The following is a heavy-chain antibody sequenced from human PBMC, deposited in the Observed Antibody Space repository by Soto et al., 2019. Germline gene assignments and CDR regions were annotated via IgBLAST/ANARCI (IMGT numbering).Heavy chain of an antibody. D-gene: IGHD3-10*01. J-gene: IGHJ6*02. V-gene: IGHV3-33*01. CDR2: IWYDGSNK. CDR1: GFTFSSYG. Sequence: GGSLSLSCAASGFTFSSYGMHWVRQAPGKGLEWVAVIWYDGSNKYYADSVKGRFTISRDNSKNTLYLQMNSLRAEDTAVYYCARDPETPPNNKHYYGSGSYRRGPWARALYYYYGMDVWGQGTTVTVSS. CDR3: ARDPETPPNNKHYYGSGSYRRGPWARALYYYYGMDV.